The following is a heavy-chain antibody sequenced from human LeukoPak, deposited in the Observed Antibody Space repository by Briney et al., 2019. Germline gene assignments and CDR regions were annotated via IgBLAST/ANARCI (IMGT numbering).Heavy chain of an antibody. V-gene: IGHV4-31*03. Sequence: PSETLSLTCTVSGGSISSGGYYWSWIRQHPGKGLEWIGYIYYGGSTYYNPSLKSRVTISVDPSKNQFSLTLSSVTAADTAVYYCATYSITGAWAEYFLHWGQGTLVTVSS. CDR2: IYYGGST. CDR1: GGSISSGGYY. J-gene: IGHJ1*01. CDR3: ATYSITGAWAEYFLH. D-gene: IGHD2/OR15-2a*01.